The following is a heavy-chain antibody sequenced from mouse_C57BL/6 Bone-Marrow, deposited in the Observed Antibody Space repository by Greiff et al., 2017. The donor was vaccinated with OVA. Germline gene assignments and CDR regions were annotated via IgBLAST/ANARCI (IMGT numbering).Heavy chain of an antibody. V-gene: IGHV5-17*01. CDR3: ARQGWTWFAY. J-gene: IGHJ3*01. D-gene: IGHD2-3*01. CDR2: ISSGSSTI. Sequence: EVKRVESGGGLVKPGGSLKLSCAASGFTFSDYGMHWVRQAPEKGLEWVAYISSGSSTIYYADTVKGRFTISRDNAKNTLFLQMTSLRSEDTAMYYCARQGWTWFAYWGQGTLVTVSA. CDR1: GFTFSDYG.